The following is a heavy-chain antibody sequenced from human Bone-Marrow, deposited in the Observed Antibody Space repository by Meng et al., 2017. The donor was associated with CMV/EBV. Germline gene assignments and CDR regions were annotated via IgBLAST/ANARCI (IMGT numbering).Heavy chain of an antibody. J-gene: IGHJ6*02. CDR1: GFTFSNAW. CDR3: TTDSRYCSGGSSSNSYYYYGMDV. CDR2: IKSKTDGGTT. Sequence: GESLRLSSAASGFTFSNAWMSWVRQAPGKGLEWVGRIKSKTDGGTTDYSAPVKGRLTISRDDSKNTLYLQMNSLKTEDTAVYYCTTDSRYCSGGSSSNSYYYYGMDVCGQGTTVTASS. D-gene: IGHD2-15*01. V-gene: IGHV3-15*01.